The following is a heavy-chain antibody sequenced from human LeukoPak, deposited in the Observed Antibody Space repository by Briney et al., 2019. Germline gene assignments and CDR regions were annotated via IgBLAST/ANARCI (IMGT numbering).Heavy chain of an antibody. CDR3: AKDRVTVTPHLDY. V-gene: IGHV3-30*02. CDR2: IRYDGSNK. CDR1: GFTFSSYG. J-gene: IGHJ4*02. Sequence: PGGSLRLSCAASGFTFSSYGMHWVRQAPGKGLEWVAFIRYDGSNKYYADSVKGRFTISRDNSKNTLYLQMNSLRAEDTAVYYCAKDRVTVTPHLDYWGRGTLVTVSS. D-gene: IGHD4-17*01.